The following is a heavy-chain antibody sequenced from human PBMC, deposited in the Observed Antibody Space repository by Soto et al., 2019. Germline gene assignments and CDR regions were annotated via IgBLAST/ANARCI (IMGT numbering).Heavy chain of an antibody. V-gene: IGHV1-2*02. D-gene: IGHD3-10*01. CDR1: GYSFTGYY. J-gene: IGHJ4*02. Sequence: HEHLVQSGAEVKRPGASLKVSCKASGYSFTGYYIHCVRQAPGQGLEWMGWINPDSGATNYAQNFPGRVTLTSDTSISTASIDLTSLSSDDTAVSDCARVDYGSGSYHFRYFDYWGQGTLVIVSS. CDR3: ARVDYGSGSYHFRYFDY. CDR2: INPDSGAT.